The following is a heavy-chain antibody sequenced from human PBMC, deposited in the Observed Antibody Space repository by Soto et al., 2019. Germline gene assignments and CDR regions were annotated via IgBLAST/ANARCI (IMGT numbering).Heavy chain of an antibody. CDR2: INSDGSST. D-gene: IGHD3-10*01. Sequence: EVQLVESGGGLVQPGGSLRLSCAASGFTFSSYWMHWVRQAPGKGLVWVSRINSDGSSTSYADSVKGRFTISRDNAKNTLYRKKNTPRAEDTARYYCGKDGGWFSEVPFDYWRQGPLVTVSS. CDR3: GKDGGWFSEVPFDY. V-gene: IGHV3-74*01. CDR1: GFTFSSYW. J-gene: IGHJ4*02.